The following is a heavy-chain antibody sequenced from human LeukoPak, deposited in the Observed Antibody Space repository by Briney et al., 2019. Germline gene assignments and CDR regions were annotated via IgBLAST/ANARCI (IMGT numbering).Heavy chain of an antibody. Sequence: ASVKVSCXASGYTFTSYYMHWVRRAPGQGLEWMAIINPSGGSTSYAQKFQGRATMTRDTSTSTVYMELSSLRSEDTAVYYCARDTRPSYDSSGYYYPGDYWGQGTLVTVSS. D-gene: IGHD3-22*01. CDR2: INPSGGST. CDR1: GYTFTSYY. J-gene: IGHJ4*02. V-gene: IGHV1-46*01. CDR3: ARDTRPSYDSSGYYYPGDY.